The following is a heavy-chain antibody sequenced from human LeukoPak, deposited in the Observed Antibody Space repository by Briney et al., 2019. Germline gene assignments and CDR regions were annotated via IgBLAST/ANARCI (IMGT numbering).Heavy chain of an antibody. CDR3: ARDIGSGYYNFDY. J-gene: IGHJ4*02. CDR2: INPSGGST. CDR1: GYTFTSYY. V-gene: IGHV1-46*01. Sequence: ASVKVSCKASGYTFTSYYIHWVRQAPGQGLEWMGIINPSGGSTTYAQKFQGRVTMTRDTSTSTVYMELSSLTSEDTAVYYCARDIGSGYYNFDYWGQGTLVTVSS. D-gene: IGHD5-12*01.